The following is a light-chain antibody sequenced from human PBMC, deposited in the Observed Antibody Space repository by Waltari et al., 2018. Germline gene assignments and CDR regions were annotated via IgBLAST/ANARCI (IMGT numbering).Light chain of an antibody. CDR1: HDISNY. J-gene: IGKJ2*01. Sequence: IQLPQSPSSLSASVGDRVTITCQASHDISNYLNWYQQKPGKAPKLLIYDASNLETGVPSRFSGSGSGTDFSFTISSLQPEDIATYYCQQFDNLVYTFGQGTKLEIK. V-gene: IGKV1-33*01. CDR2: DAS. CDR3: QQFDNLVYT.